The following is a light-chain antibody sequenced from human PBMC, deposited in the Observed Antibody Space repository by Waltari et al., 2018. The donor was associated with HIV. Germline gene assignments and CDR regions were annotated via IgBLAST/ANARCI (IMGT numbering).Light chain of an antibody. CDR3: TSYASITSWV. V-gene: IGLV2-14*03. CDR2: DVS. J-gene: IGLJ3*02. Sequence: QSALTQPASVSGSPGQSITFSCTGTTSDVVDLTFLSWYQKHPGKAPRLIIYDVSHRPSGVSDRFSGSKSGNTASLTISGLQAEDEADYYCTSYASITSWVFGGGTKVTVL. CDR1: TSDVVDLTF.